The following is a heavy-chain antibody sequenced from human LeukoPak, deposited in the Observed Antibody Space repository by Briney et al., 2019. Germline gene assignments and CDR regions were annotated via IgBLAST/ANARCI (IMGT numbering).Heavy chain of an antibody. CDR1: GFTFNRFS. CDR3: ARIGGSGSYSGHYFDH. Sequence: GGSLRLSCAASGFTFNRFSMNWVRQAPGKGLVWVSRISTDGSVTSYADSVKGRFTISRDNAKNTMYLQMNSLRAEDTAVYYCARIGGSGSYSGHYFDHWGQGTLVTVSS. J-gene: IGHJ4*02. V-gene: IGHV3-74*01. D-gene: IGHD3-10*01. CDR2: ISTDGSVT.